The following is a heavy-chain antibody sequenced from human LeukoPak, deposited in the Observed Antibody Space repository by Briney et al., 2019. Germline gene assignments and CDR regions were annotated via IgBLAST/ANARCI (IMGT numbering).Heavy chain of an antibody. J-gene: IGHJ5*02. D-gene: IGHD6-6*01. V-gene: IGHV1-69*13. CDR3: ARDSEYSTSPGGFDP. CDR2: IIPIFGTA. Sequence: SAKVSCKASGGTFSSYAISWVRQAPGQGLEWMGGIIPIFGTANYAQKFQGRVTITADESTSTAYMELSSLRSEDTAVYYCARDSEYSTSPGGFDPWGQGTLVTVSS. CDR1: GGTFSSYA.